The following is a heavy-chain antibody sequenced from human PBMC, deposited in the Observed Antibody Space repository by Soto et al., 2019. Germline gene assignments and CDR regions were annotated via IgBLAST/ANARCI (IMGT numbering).Heavy chain of an antibody. CDR2: ISSDGNNP. Sequence: QVQLVESGGGVVQPGTSLRLSCAASGFTSSSFVIHWVRQAPGKGLEWLAVISSDGNNPYYADSVKGRFTISRDNSKKTLYLQVNSLRAEDTAVYFCAKERGVLDAFDMWGQGIMVTVSS. D-gene: IGHD3-10*01. CDR1: GFTSSSFV. J-gene: IGHJ3*02. V-gene: IGHV3-30*18. CDR3: AKERGVLDAFDM.